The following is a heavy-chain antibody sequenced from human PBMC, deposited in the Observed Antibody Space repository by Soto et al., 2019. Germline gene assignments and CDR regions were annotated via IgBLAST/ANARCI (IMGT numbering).Heavy chain of an antibody. CDR2: INAGNGNT. CDR3: ARGVARDLNDY. D-gene: IGHD2-15*01. CDR1: GYTFTSYA. J-gene: IGHJ4*02. V-gene: IGHV1-3*01. Sequence: GASVKVSCKSSGYTFTSYAMHWVRQAPGQRLEWMGWINAGNGNTKYSQKFQGRVTITRDTSASTAYMELSSLRSEDTAVYYCARGVARDLNDYWGQGTLVTVSS.